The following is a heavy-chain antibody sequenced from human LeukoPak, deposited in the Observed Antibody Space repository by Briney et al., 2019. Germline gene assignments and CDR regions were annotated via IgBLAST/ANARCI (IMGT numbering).Heavy chain of an antibody. CDR2: ISSSSSYI. CDR3: ARGVFGTFGGVIAYNWFDP. V-gene: IGHV3-21*01. J-gene: IGHJ5*02. Sequence: GGSLRLSCAASGFTFSSYSMNWVRQAPGKGLEWVSSISSSSSYIYYADSVKGRFTISRDNAKNSLYLQMNSLRAEDTAVYYCARGVFGTFGGVIAYNWFDPWGQGTLVTVSS. CDR1: GFTFSSYS. D-gene: IGHD3-16*02.